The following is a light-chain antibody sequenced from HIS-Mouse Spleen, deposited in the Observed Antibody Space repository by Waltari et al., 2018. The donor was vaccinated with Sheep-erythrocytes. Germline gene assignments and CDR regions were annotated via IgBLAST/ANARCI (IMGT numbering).Light chain of an antibody. Sequence: QSALNQPASVSGSPGQSITIPCTGTSSDVGSYNLVPWYQQHPGKAPKLRIYEGSKRTSGVSNRFSGSKSGNTASLTISGLQAEDEADYYCCSYAGSSTPWVFGGGTKLTVL. CDR2: EGS. CDR3: CSYAGSSTPWV. CDR1: SSDVGSYNL. J-gene: IGLJ3*02. V-gene: IGLV2-23*01.